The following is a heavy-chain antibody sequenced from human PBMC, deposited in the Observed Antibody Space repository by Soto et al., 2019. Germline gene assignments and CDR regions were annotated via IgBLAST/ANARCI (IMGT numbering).Heavy chain of an antibody. CDR2: ISVSGGST. CDR1: GFTFNNYA. V-gene: IGHV3-23*01. CDR3: AKGLYYYDSSGYRLFDY. J-gene: IGHJ4*02. D-gene: IGHD3-22*01. Sequence: GGSLRLSCAASGFTFNNYALTWVRRAPGKGLEWVSTISVSGGSTHYADSVKGRFTISRDNSKKTLYLQMHSLRAEDTAVYYCAKGLYYYDSSGYRLFDYWGQGTQVTVSS.